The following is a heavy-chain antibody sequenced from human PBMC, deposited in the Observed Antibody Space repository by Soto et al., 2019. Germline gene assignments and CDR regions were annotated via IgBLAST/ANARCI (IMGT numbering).Heavy chain of an antibody. D-gene: IGHD1-1*01. CDR3: AKDLGRTSFDY. CDR2: ISYDSSNK. V-gene: IGHV3-30*18. J-gene: IGHJ4*02. Sequence: GGSLRLSCAASGFTFSYGVHWLRQAPGKGLEWVAYISYDSSNKFYGDSVKGRFTISRDNSKNTLYLQMNSLRAEDTAVYYCAKDLGRTSFDYWGQGTLVTVSS. CDR1: GFTFSYG.